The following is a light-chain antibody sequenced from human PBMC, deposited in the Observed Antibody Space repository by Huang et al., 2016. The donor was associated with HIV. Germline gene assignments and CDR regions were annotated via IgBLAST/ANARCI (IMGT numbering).Light chain of an antibody. Sequence: EIVLTQSPGTLSLSPGERATLSCRASQSISSSSLAWYLQKPGQAPTLLIHGASPRATDIPDRFSGSGSGTDFTLTISRLEPEDFAVYYCHQYGSPPFTFGPGTKVDIK. CDR1: QSISSSS. CDR3: HQYGSPPFT. CDR2: GAS. V-gene: IGKV3-20*01. J-gene: IGKJ3*01.